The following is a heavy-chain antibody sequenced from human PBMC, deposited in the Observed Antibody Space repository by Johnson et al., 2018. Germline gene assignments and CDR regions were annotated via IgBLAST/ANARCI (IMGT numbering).Heavy chain of an antibody. J-gene: IGHJ6*03. CDR2: INGRSDGT. CDR3: AKDGGVAVALRYTDV. D-gene: IGHD3-16*01. V-gene: IGHV3-23*01. CDR1: GLPSA. Sequence: EVQLLESGGGLVQPGGSLRLSCATSGLPSAMSWVRQPAGKGLEWVSAINGRSDGTYYADSVKGRLPISRDRSTNTLYLQMTSLRVEDTAVYYCAKDGGVAVALRYTDVWGRGTAVTVSS.